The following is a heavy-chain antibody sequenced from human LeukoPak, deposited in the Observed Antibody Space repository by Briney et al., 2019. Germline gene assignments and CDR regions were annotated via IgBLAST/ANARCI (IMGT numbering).Heavy chain of an antibody. D-gene: IGHD1-26*01. V-gene: IGHV3-30*03. J-gene: IGHJ3*02. CDR2: ISHDGGTK. Sequence: GGSLRLSCAASGFTFNIYAMSWVRQAPGKGLEWVAVISHDGGTKYYVDSVKGRFTISRDNSKNTLYLQMNSLRAEDTAVYYCARGSGTPGAFDIWGQGTMVTVSS. CDR3: ARGSGTPGAFDI. CDR1: GFTFNIYA.